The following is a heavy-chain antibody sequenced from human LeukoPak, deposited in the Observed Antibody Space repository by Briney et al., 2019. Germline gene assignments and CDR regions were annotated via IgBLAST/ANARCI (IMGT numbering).Heavy chain of an antibody. CDR3: ARTAGPWD. D-gene: IGHD5-18*01. CDR2: IYHSGST. J-gene: IGHJ4*02. CDR1: GYSISSGSS. V-gene: IGHV4-38-2*02. Sequence: PSETLSLTCTVSGYSISSGSSWGWIRQPPGKGLEWIGSIYHSGSTYYSPSLKSRVTISLDTSKNQFSLKLSSVTAADTAVYYCARTAGPWDWGQGTLVTVSS.